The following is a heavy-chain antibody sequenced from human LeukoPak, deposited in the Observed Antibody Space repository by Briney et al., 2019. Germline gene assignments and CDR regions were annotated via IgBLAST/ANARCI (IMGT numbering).Heavy chain of an antibody. CDR2: ISGGATTT. CDR3: ASSSIPGIVAGHDY. J-gene: IGHJ4*02. Sequence: GGSLRFSCAASGFTFDNYAMTWVRQAPGRGLEWVSAISGGATTTYYADSVKGRFTISRDNSKNTLYLQMNSLRAEDTAMYYCASSSIPGIVAGHDYWGQGTLVTVSS. CDR1: GFTFDNYA. D-gene: IGHD5-12*01. V-gene: IGHV3-23*01.